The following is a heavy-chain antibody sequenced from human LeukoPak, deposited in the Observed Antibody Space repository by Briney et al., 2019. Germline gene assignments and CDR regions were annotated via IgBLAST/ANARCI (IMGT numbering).Heavy chain of an antibody. J-gene: IGHJ3*02. V-gene: IGHV4-59*01. CDR3: ARVRNFPDAFDI. CDR2: IYDTGST. Sequence: SETLSLTCTVSGGSIINYYWAWIRQPPGKGLAWIGYIYDTGSTKYNPSLKSRLTISLHTSRNQFSLNLTSLTDADTAIYYCARVRNFPDAFDIWGQGRMVTVSS. CDR1: GGSIINYY.